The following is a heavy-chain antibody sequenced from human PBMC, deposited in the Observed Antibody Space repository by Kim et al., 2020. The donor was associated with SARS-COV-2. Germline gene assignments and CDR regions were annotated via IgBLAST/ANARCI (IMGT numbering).Heavy chain of an antibody. Sequence: ASVKVSCKASGYTFTGYYMHWVRQAPGQGLEWMGRINPNSGGTNYAQKFQGRVTMTRDTSISTAYMELSRLRSDDMAVYYCARERKVGATHGWFDPWGQGTLVTVSS. D-gene: IGHD1-26*01. CDR3: ARERKVGATHGWFDP. V-gene: IGHV1-2*06. CDR2: INPNSGGT. J-gene: IGHJ5*02. CDR1: GYTFTGYY.